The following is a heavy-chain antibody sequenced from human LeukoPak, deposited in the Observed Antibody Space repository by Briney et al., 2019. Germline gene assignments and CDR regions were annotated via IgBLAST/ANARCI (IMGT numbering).Heavy chain of an antibody. D-gene: IGHD2-2*01. V-gene: IGHV3-23*01. J-gene: IGHJ4*02. CDR1: GFTFSSYA. CDR2: ISGSGGTT. CDR3: AKGNLVIVPAAIGY. Sequence: PGGSLRLSCAASGFTFSSYAMSWVRQAPGKGLEWVSGISGSGGTTYNADSVKGRFTVSRDNSKNTLYLQMNSLRAEDTAVYYCAKGNLVIVPAAIGYWGQGTLVTVSS.